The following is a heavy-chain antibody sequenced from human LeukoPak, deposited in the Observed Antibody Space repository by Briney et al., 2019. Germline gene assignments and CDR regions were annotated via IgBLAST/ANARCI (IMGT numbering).Heavy chain of an antibody. CDR3: ARGQGAGSGWPSENYYFDD. V-gene: IGHV1-8*01. CDR2: MNPNIGNT. D-gene: IGHD6-19*01. CDR1: GYTFTSYD. Sequence: GASVKVSCKASGYTFTSYDINWVRQATGQGLEWMGWMNPNIGNTGYAQKFQGRVTMTSNTSISTAYMELSSLRSDDTAVYYCARGQGAGSGWPSENYYFDDWGQRTLVTV. J-gene: IGHJ4*02.